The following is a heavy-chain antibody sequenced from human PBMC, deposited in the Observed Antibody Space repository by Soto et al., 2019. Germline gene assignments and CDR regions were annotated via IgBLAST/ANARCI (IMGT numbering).Heavy chain of an antibody. D-gene: IGHD2-2*02. CDR3: ARHCSSTSCYRGFDY. V-gene: IGHV4-39*01. CDR2: IYYSGGT. J-gene: IGHJ4*02. CDR1: GGSISSSSYY. Sequence: PSETLSLTCTVSGGSISSSSYYWGWIRQPPGKGLEWIGSIYYSGGTYYNPSLKSRVTISVDTSKNQFSLKLSSVTAADTAVYYCARHCSSTSCYRGFDYWGQGTLVTVSS.